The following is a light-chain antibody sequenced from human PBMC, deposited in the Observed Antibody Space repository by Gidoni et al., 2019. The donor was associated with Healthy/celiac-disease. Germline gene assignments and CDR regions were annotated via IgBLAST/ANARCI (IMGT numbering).Light chain of an antibody. CDR1: ISAVGAYNY. V-gene: IGLV2-14*03. CDR3: SSFTTSSTVL. J-gene: IGLJ2*01. Sequence: QSALTQPASVSGSPGQSITLSCTGTISAVGAYNYVSWYQKHPDKAPKIMIYYVNDRLSGVSNRFSGSKSGNTASLTISGLQAYDEADYYCSSFTTSSTVLFGGGTKLTVL. CDR2: YVN.